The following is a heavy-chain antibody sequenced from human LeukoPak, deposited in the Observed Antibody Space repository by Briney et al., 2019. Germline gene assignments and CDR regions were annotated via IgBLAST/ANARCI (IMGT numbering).Heavy chain of an antibody. CDR2: IGTAGDT. V-gene: IGHV3-13*01. CDR3: ARSGARGELNY. J-gene: IGHJ4*02. CDR1: GFTFSSYD. Sequence: GGSLRLSCAASGFTFSSYDMHWVRQATGKGLEWVSAIGTAGDTYYPGSVKGRFTISRENAKNSLYLQMNSLRAGDTAVYYCARSGARGELNYWGQGTLVTVSS. D-gene: IGHD3-10*01.